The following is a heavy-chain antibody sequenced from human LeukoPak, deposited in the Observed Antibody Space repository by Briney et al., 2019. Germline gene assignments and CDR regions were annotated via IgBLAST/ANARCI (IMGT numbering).Heavy chain of an antibody. CDR2: IYSGGST. J-gene: IGHJ4*02. Sequence: PGGSLRLSCAASGFTVSSNYMSWVRQAPGKGLEWVSVIYSGGSTYYADSVKGRFTISRDNSKNTLYLQMNSLRAEDTAVYYCARSSGSYYGPFDYWSQGTLVTVSS. V-gene: IGHV3-53*01. CDR1: GFTVSSNY. D-gene: IGHD1-26*01. CDR3: ARSSGSYYGPFDY.